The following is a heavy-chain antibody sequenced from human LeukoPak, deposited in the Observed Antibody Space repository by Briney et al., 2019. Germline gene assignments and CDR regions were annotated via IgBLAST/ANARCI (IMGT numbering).Heavy chain of an antibody. CDR2: MNPNSGNT. Sequence: GASVKVSCKASGYTFTSYDINWVRQATGQGLEWMGWMNPNSGNTGYAQKFKGRVTITRNTSISTAYMELSSLRSEDTAVYYCARGLEVDWDNPSGAGDYWGQGTLVTVSS. CDR3: ARGLEVDWDNPSGAGDY. D-gene: IGHD1-1*01. J-gene: IGHJ4*02. V-gene: IGHV1-8*03. CDR1: GYTFTSYD.